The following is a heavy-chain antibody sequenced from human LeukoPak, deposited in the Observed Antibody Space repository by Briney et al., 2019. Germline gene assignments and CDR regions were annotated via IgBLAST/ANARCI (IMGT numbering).Heavy chain of an antibody. V-gene: IGHV3-23*01. D-gene: IGHD2-2*01. CDR2: ISGSGGST. CDR3: ASDIVVVPAAMDYYMDV. Sequence: PGGSLRLSCAASGFTFSSYAMSWVRQAPGKGPEWVSAISGSGGSTYYADSVKGRFTISRDNSKNTLYLQMNSLRAGDTAVYYCASDIVVVPAAMDYYMDVWGKGTTVTVSS. J-gene: IGHJ6*03. CDR1: GFTFSSYA.